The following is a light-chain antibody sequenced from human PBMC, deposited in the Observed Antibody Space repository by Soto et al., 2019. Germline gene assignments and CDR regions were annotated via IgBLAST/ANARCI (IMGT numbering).Light chain of an antibody. J-gene: IGKJ1*01. Sequence: EIVMTQSPAILSVSPGERATLSCRASQSVSSNLAWFQQKPGQTPRLLFNGASTRATGIPARFTGSGSGTEFILTISSLQSEDFAVYYCQQYDIWPPTFSQGTKVDIK. V-gene: IGKV3-15*01. CDR2: GAS. CDR1: QSVSSN. CDR3: QQYDIWPPT.